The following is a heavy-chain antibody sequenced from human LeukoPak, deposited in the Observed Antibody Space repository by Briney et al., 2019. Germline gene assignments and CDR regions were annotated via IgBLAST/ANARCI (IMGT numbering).Heavy chain of an antibody. CDR2: ISSSSSTI. J-gene: IGHJ4*02. CDR3: ARDRRWLQTGTVDY. D-gene: IGHD5-24*01. Sequence: GGSLRLSCAASGFTFSSYSMNWVRQAPGKGLEWVSYISSSSSTIYYADSVKGRFTISRDNAKNSLYLQMNSLRAEDTAVYYCARDRRWLQTGTVDYWGQGTLVTVSS. V-gene: IGHV3-48*01. CDR1: GFTFSSYS.